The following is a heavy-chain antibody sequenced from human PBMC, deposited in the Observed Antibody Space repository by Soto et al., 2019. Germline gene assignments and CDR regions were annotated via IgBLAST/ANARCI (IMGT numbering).Heavy chain of an antibody. CDR1: GFTFSSYG. CDR3: AKDLGTPASNYYYYGMDV. D-gene: IGHD3-16*01. Sequence: GGSLRLSCAASGFTFSSYGMHWVRQAPGKGLEWVAVISYDGSNKYYADSVKGRFTISRDNSKNTLYLQMNSLRAEDTAVYYCAKDLGTPASNYYYYGMDVWGQGTTVTVSS. V-gene: IGHV3-30*18. J-gene: IGHJ6*02. CDR2: ISYDGSNK.